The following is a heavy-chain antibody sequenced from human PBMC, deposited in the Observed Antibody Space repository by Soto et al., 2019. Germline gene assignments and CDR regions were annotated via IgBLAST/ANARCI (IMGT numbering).Heavy chain of an antibody. CDR2: ITGSGGTI. CDR3: AKDDVAGDGLWLVAD. D-gene: IGHD2-15*01. V-gene: IGHV3-23*01. J-gene: IGHJ1*01. Sequence: DVHLLESGGGLVHPGGSLRLSCAASGFNFNKYAMIWVRQAPGKGQEWVSGITGSGGTIEYADSVRGRFTISRDNSKNTVDLQRNSLRAEDNATYYCAKDDVAGDGLWLVADWGQGILVTVS. CDR1: GFNFNKYA.